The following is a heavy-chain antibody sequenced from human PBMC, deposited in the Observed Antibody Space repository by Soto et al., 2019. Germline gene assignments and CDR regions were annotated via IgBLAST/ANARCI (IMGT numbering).Heavy chain of an antibody. V-gene: IGHV4-59*01. CDR2: IHDSGAI. CDR3: AREYSSFDY. Sequence: QVQLQESGPGLVKPSETLSLTCTVSGGSISPYYWHWIRQPPGKGLEWIGYIHDSGAIYYNPSLNSRLVLSMDMSKRQFSLRLNPATAADTAVYYCAREYSSFDYWGRGAPVPVSS. D-gene: IGHD4-4*01. J-gene: IGHJ4*02. CDR1: GGSISPYY.